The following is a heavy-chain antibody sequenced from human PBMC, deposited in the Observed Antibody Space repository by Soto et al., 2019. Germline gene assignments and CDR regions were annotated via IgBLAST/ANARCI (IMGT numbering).Heavy chain of an antibody. V-gene: IGHV4-34*01. Sequence: SGTLSLACAVYGGSFSGYYWSWIRQPPGKGLEWIGEINNSGSTNYNPSLKSRVTISVDTSKNQFSLKLGSVTAAETAVYYCTRSPIFGVDSYYYMDVWGKGPTVTVSS. D-gene: IGHD3-3*01. CDR2: INNSGST. J-gene: IGHJ6*03. CDR3: TRSPIFGVDSYYYMDV. CDR1: GGSFSGYY.